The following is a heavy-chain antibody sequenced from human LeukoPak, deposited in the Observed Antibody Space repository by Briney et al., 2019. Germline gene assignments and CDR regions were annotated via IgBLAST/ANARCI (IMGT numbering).Heavy chain of an antibody. D-gene: IGHD3-16*01. Sequence: PGGSLRLSCAASGCTFDDYGMSWVRQAPGKGLEWVSGINWNGGSTGYADSVKGRFTISRDNSKNTLYLQMNSLRAEDTAVYYCAKDSWGYYDYVWGSPPPGDYWGQGTLVTVSS. CDR3: AKDSWGYYDYVWGSPPPGDY. CDR1: GCTFDDYG. V-gene: IGHV3-20*04. CDR2: INWNGGST. J-gene: IGHJ4*02.